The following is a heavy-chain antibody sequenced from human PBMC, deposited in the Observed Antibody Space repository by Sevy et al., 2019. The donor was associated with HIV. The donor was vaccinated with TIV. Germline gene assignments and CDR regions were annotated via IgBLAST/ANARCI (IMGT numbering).Heavy chain of an antibody. CDR2: ISGSGGST. CDR1: GFTFSSYA. D-gene: IGHD3-22*01. CDR3: AKKGDYYDSSGYYFPYFDY. J-gene: IGHJ4*02. Sequence: GSLRLSCAASGFTFSSYAMSWVRQAPGKGLEWVSAISGSGGSTYYADSVKGRFTISRDNSKNTPYLQMNSLRAEDTAVYYCAKKGDYYDSSGYYFPYFDYWGQGTLVTVSS. V-gene: IGHV3-23*01.